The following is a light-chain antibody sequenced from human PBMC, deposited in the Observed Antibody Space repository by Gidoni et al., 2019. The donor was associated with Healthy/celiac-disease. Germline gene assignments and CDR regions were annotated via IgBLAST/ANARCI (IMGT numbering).Light chain of an antibody. CDR1: QAISNY. CDR2: DAS. V-gene: IGKV1-33*01. J-gene: IGKJ4*01. Sequence: DIQMTQSPSSLSASVGDRVTITCQASQAISNYLNWYQQKPGKAPKLLIYDASNLETGVPSRFSGSGSGTDFTFTISSLQPEDIATYYCQQYDNLPPLTFGGXTKVEIK. CDR3: QQYDNLPPLT.